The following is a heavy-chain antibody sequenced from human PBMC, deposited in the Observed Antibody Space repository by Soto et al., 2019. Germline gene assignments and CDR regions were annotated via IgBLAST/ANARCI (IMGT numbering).Heavy chain of an antibody. Sequence: VQLLESGGGLVQPGGSLRLSCAASGFTFSSYAMSWVRQAPGKGLEWIGYIYYSGSTYYNPSLKSRVTISVDTSKNQFSLKLSSVTAADTAVYYCARARSLLQLVRYFDYWGQGTLVTVSS. V-gene: IGHV4-31*02. D-gene: IGHD6-6*01. CDR2: IYYSGST. CDR1: GFTFSSYA. CDR3: ARARSLLQLVRYFDY. J-gene: IGHJ4*02.